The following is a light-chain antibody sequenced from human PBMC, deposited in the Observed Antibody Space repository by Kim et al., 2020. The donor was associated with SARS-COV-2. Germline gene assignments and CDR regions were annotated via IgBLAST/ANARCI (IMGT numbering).Light chain of an antibody. CDR2: AAS. J-gene: IGKJ2*01. Sequence: DIQMTQSPSSLSASVGDRVTITCRASQSINTYLNWYQQKPAKAPKLLIYAASTLQSGVPSRFSGSGSGTYFTLTISSMQPEDFATYYCQRSYSTPPYTFGQGTKLEI. V-gene: IGKV1-39*01. CDR1: QSINTY. CDR3: QRSYSTPPYT.